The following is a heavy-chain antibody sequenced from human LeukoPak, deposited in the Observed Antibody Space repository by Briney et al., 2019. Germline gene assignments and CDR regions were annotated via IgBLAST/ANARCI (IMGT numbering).Heavy chain of an antibody. D-gene: IGHD5-12*01. CDR1: GGTFSSYA. V-gene: IGHV1-69*05. CDR3: ASFRGGYEGRVDY. CDR2: IIPIFGTA. Sequence: SVKVSCKASGGTFSSYAISWVRQAPGQGLEWMGRIIPIFGTANYAQKFQGRVTITTDESTSTAYMELSSLRSEDTAAYYCASFRGGYEGRVDYRGQGTLVTVSP. J-gene: IGHJ4*02.